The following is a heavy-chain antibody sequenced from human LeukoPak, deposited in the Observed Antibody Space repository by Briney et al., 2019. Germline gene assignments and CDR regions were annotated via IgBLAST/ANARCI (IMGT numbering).Heavy chain of an antibody. CDR1: GGPFSLYF. CDR3: AFSQEMADAFDI. D-gene: IGHD5-24*01. V-gene: IGHV4-34*01. Sequence: SETLSLTCVVSGGPFSLYFWSWIRQPPGKGLEWSGEINQSGSTNYNPSLKSRVTTSVDTSKKRLSLKLSSVTAADTAVYYCAFSQEMADAFDIWGPGTMVTVSS. CDR2: INQSGST. J-gene: IGHJ3*02.